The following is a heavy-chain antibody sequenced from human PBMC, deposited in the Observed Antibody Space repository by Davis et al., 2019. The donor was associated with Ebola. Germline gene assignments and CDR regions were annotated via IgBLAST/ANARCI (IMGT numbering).Heavy chain of an antibody. Sequence: MPSETLSLTCTVSGGSISSYYWSWIRQPPGKGLEWIGYIYYSGSTNYNPSLKSRVTISVDTSKNQFSLKLSSVTAADTAVYYCARGGRRYYYDLMDVWGQGTTVTVSS. CDR1: GGSISSYY. CDR2: IYYSGST. CDR3: ARGGRRYYYDLMDV. D-gene: IGHD3-22*01. V-gene: IGHV4-59*12. J-gene: IGHJ6*02.